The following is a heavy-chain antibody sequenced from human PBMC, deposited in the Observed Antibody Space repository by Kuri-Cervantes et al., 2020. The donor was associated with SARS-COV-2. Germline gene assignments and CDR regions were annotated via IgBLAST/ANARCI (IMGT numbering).Heavy chain of an antibody. D-gene: IGHD6-13*01. CDR1: GYSISSGYY. CDR2: IYHSGST. Sequence: SETLSLTCAVSGYSISSGYYWGWIRQPPGKGLEWIGSIYHSGSTYYNPSLKSRVTISVDTPKNQFSLKLSSVTAADTAVYYCARLAAGRGFDPWGQGTLVTGSS. J-gene: IGHJ5*02. CDR3: ARLAAGRGFDP. V-gene: IGHV4-38-2*01.